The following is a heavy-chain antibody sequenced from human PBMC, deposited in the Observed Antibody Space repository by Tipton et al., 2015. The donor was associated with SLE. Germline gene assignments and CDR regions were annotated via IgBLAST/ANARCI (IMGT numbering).Heavy chain of an antibody. V-gene: IGHV4-61*01. D-gene: IGHD4-17*01. CDR2: IYYSGST. J-gene: IGHJ4*02. CDR3: ARLFSPTPYGDYVYFDY. Sequence: TLSLTCTVSGGSISSGSYYWSWIRQLPGKGLEWIGYIYYSGSTNYNPSLKSRVTISVDTSKNQFSLKLSSVTAADTAVYYCARLFSPTPYGDYVYFDYWGQGTLVTVSS. CDR1: GGSISSGSYY.